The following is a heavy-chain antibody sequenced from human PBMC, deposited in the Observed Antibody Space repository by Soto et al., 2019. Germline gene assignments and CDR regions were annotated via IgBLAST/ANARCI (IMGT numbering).Heavy chain of an antibody. V-gene: IGHV2-5*02. D-gene: IGHD3-16*01. J-gene: IGHJ3*01. CDR2: IYWDDDK. CDR1: GFSLTTSRLG. Sequence: SVPTLVNPTQTLTLTCSFSGFSLTTSRLGVGWIRQPPGEALEWLAIIYWDDDKRYSPSLQSRLAITKDTSKNQVVLTMTNLDPVDTGTYYCAHIMITFGGVSALDAFDFWGPGTMVTVSS. CDR3: AHIMITFGGVSALDAFDF.